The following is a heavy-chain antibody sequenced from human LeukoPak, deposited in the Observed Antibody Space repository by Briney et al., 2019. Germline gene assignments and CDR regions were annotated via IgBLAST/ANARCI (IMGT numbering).Heavy chain of an antibody. CDR1: GFTFIDYY. J-gene: IGHJ4*02. V-gene: IGHV3-11*01. Sequence: GGSLRLSCAASGFTFIDYYMSWIRQAPGKGLEWVSYICDSGRTIYYADSVRGRFTISRDNAKNSVYLQMNNLRAEDTAVYYCARDRLGDYDHSGYYDKWGQGTLVTVSS. CDR2: ICDSGRTI. D-gene: IGHD3-22*01. CDR3: ARDRLGDYDHSGYYDK.